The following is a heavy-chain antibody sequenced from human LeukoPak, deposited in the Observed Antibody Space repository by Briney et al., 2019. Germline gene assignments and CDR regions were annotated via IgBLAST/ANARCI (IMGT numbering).Heavy chain of an antibody. CDR2: INSDGSST. Sequence: GGSLRLSCAASGFTFSSYWMHWVRQAPGKGLVWVSRINSDGSSTSYADSVKGRFTISRDDAKSSLYLQMNSLRVEDTAVYYCARAPAMILRPNYMDVWGKGTTVTVSS. J-gene: IGHJ6*03. D-gene: IGHD3-3*01. CDR1: GFTFSSYW. V-gene: IGHV3-74*01. CDR3: ARAPAMILRPNYMDV.